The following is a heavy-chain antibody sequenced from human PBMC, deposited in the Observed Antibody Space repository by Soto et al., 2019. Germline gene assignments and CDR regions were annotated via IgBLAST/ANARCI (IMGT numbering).Heavy chain of an antibody. V-gene: IGHV4-4*02. Sequence: QVQLQESGPGLVRPSGTLSLTCAVSSGSFSSSYWWSWVRQPPGKGLEWIGEIYHSGRTNYNPSLRGRVTISLDKSKKQFSLKLSSVTAADTAVYYCASNLVTAGVGWFDPWGQGTLVTVSS. CDR2: IYHSGRT. CDR1: SGSFSSSYW. CDR3: ASNLVTAGVGWFDP. J-gene: IGHJ5*02. D-gene: IGHD2-21*02.